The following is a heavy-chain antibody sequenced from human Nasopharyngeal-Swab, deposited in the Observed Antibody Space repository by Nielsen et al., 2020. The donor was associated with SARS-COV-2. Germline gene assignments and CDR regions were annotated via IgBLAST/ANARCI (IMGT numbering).Heavy chain of an antibody. CDR3: ARARRGVDYYMDV. CDR1: GFTFSSYS. Sequence: GGSLRLSCAASGFTFSSYSMNWVRQAPGKGLEWVSSISSSSSYIYYADSVKGRFTISRDNVKNSLYLQMNSLRAEDTAVYYCARARRGVDYYMDVWGKGTTVTVSS. CDR2: ISSSSSYI. D-gene: IGHD3-10*01. J-gene: IGHJ6*03. V-gene: IGHV3-21*01.